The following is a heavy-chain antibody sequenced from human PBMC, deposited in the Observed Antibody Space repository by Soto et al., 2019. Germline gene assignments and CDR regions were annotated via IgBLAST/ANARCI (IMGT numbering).Heavy chain of an antibody. D-gene: IGHD1-26*01. V-gene: IGHV2-5*01. CDR2: IFWNDDK. CDR3: VHRRGGTDYLGHFDF. J-gene: IGHJ4*02. CDR1: GFSLSTSAVG. Sequence: QITLKESGPTLVKPTQTLTLTCTFSGFSLSTSAVGVGWIRQPPGKALECLTIIFWNDDKYYSPFLESRLTITKDTSKNQVVLRMTNMDPVDTGTYYCVHRRGGTDYLGHFDFWGQGSLVTVSS.